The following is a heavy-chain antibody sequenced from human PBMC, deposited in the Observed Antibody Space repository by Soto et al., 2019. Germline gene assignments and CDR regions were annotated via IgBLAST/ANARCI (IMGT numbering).Heavy chain of an antibody. CDR1: GGTFGSYT. CDR3: ARRDSGYDDY. Sequence: QVQLVQSGAEVKKPGSSVKVSCKASGGTFGSYTISWVRQAPGQGLEWMGRIIPILGIADYAQKFQGRVTITADKSTSTAYMELSSLRSEDTAVYYCARRDSGYDDYWGQGTLVTVSS. J-gene: IGHJ4*02. V-gene: IGHV1-69*02. D-gene: IGHD5-12*01. CDR2: IIPILGIA.